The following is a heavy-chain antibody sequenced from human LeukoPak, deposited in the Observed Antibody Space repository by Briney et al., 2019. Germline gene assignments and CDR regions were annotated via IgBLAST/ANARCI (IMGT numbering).Heavy chain of an antibody. CDR1: GFTFSSYA. CDR2: LSGGGDST. V-gene: IGHV3-23*01. D-gene: IGHD3-10*02. Sequence: GGSLRLSCAASGFTFSSYAMSWVRQAPGKGLEWVSALSGGGDSTYYADSVKGRFTISRDNAKNSLYLQMNSLRAEDTAVYYCAELGITMIGGVWGKGTTVTISS. CDR3: AELGITMIGGV. J-gene: IGHJ6*04.